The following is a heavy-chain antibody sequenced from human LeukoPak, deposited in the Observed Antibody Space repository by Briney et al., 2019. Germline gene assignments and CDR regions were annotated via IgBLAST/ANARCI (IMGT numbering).Heavy chain of an antibody. CDR1: GFTFSDYY. V-gene: IGHV3-11*01. J-gene: IGHJ3*02. D-gene: IGHD6-13*01. CDR2: ISSSGSTI. Sequence: GGSLRLSCAASGFTFSDYYMSWIRQAPGKGLEWVSYISSSGSTIYYADSVKGRFTISRDNAKNSLYLQMNSLRAEDTAVYYCASQQLQDAFDIWGQGTMVTVSS. CDR3: ASQQLQDAFDI.